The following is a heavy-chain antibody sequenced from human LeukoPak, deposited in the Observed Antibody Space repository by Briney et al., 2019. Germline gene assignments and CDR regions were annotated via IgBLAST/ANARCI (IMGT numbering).Heavy chain of an antibody. J-gene: IGHJ6*03. V-gene: IGHV1-24*01. CDR1: GYTLTELS. Sequence: GASVKVSCKVSGYTLTELSMHWVRQAPGQGLEWMGGFDPEDGETIYAQKFQGRVTMTEDTSTDTAYMEPSSLRSEDTAVYYCATAATMVRGVIITSYYYYYMDVWGKGTTVTVSS. CDR2: FDPEDGET. CDR3: ATAATMVRGVIITSYYYYYMDV. D-gene: IGHD3-10*01.